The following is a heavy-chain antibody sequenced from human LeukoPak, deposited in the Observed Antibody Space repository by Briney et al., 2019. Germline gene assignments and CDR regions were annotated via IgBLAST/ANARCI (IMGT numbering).Heavy chain of an antibody. CDR1: GGSISSGGYS. CDR2: IYHSGST. D-gene: IGHD6-13*01. CDR3: ARGGQQLDP. J-gene: IGHJ5*02. Sequence: SQTLSLTCAVSGGSISSGGYSWSWIRQPPGKGLEWIGYIYHSGSTYYNPSLKGRVTISVDRSKNQFSLKLSSVTAADTAVYYCARGGQQLDPWGQGTLVTVSS. V-gene: IGHV4-30-2*01.